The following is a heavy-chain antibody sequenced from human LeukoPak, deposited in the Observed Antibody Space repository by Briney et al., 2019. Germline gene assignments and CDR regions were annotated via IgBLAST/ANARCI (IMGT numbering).Heavy chain of an antibody. CDR1: GLTFSSNW. CDR2: IKQDGSET. D-gene: IGHD1-26*01. J-gene: IGHJ4*02. Sequence: GGSPRLSCAASGLTFSSNWMSWVRQAPGKGLEWVASIKQDGSETYYVDSVKGRFTISRDNAKNSLYLQMNSLRAEDTAVYYCTRDLHPSYYLPDYWGQGTLVTVSS. CDR3: TRDLHPSYYLPDY. V-gene: IGHV3-7*04.